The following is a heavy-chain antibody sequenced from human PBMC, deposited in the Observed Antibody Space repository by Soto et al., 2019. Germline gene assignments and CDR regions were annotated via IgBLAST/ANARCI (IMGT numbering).Heavy chain of an antibody. J-gene: IGHJ5*02. D-gene: IGHD1-26*01. V-gene: IGHV4-4*02. CDR1: GGSISSSNW. CDR3: ATLPPRVVASLLPIPT. Sequence: VQLRQSGPGLVKPSGTLSLTCAVSGGSISSSNWWTWVRQAPGKGLEWIGEIYHSGNTYYNPSLKGRVTITVDRSHNQFSLKLHSVTAADTAVYYCATLPPRVVASLLPIPTWGQGTLVTVSS. CDR2: IYHSGNT.